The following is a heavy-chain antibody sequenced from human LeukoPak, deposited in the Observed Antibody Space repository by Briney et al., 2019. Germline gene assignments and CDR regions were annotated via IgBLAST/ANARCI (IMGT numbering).Heavy chain of an antibody. CDR1: GFTLSSYW. D-gene: IGHD3-9*01. V-gene: IGHV3-15*01. CDR2: IKSKTDGGAT. Sequence: GGSLRLSCAASGFTLSSYWMSWVRQAPGKGLEWVGRIKSKTDGGATDYAAPVKGRFTISRDDSKNTLYLQMNNLKTEDTAVYYCATFRPITWGQGTLVTVSS. J-gene: IGHJ5*02. CDR3: ATFRPIT.